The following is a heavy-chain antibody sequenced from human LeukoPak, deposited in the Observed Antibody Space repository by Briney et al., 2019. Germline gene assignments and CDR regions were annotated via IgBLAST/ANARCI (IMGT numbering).Heavy chain of an antibody. J-gene: IGHJ4*02. CDR1: GFTFSSYW. CDR2: IWYDGSNK. CDR3: ARDLTGDFWSGYHFDY. D-gene: IGHD3-3*01. Sequence: GGSLRLSCAAPGFTFSSYWMSWVRQAPGKGLEWVAVIWYDGSNKYYADSVKGRFTISRDNAKNSLYLQMNSLRAEDTAVYYCARDLTGDFWSGYHFDYWGQGTLVTVSS. V-gene: IGHV3-33*08.